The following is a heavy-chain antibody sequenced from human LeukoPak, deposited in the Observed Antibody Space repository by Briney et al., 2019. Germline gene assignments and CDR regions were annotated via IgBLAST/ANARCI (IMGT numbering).Heavy chain of an antibody. J-gene: IGHJ4*02. CDR3: ARGPQQLRFLEWPSTYYFDY. V-gene: IGHV1-69*04. CDR1: GGTFSSYA. D-gene: IGHD3-3*01. Sequence: GASVKVSCKASGGTFSSYAISWVRQAPGQGLEWMGRIIPILGIANYAQKFQGRVTITADKSTSTAYMELSSLRSEDTAVYYCARGPQQLRFLEWPSTYYFDYWGQGTLVTVSS. CDR2: IIPILGIA.